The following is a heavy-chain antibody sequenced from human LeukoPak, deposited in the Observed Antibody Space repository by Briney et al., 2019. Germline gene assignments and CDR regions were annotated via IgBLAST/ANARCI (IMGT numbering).Heavy chain of an antibody. CDR1: AYSFPNNW. CDR2: IYSGESDT. CDR3: VRLRDGSRHDAFDI. V-gene: IGHV5-51*01. J-gene: IGHJ3*02. D-gene: IGHD5-24*01. Sequence: GQSLKISCHGSAYSFPNNWIAWARQITGQGMEWMGIIYSGESDTGYSPPFQGQVTISADRSISTAYLQWSSLKVSDNDMYYCVRLRDGSRHDAFDIWGQGTMVTVSS.